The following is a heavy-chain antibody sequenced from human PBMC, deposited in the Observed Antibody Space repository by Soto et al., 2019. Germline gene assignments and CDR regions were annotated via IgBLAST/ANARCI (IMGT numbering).Heavy chain of an antibody. D-gene: IGHD2-15*01. CDR2: ISAYNGNT. V-gene: IGHV1-18*01. Sequence: QVLLVQSGAEVKKPGASVKVSCKASGYTFISYGFSWVRQAPGQGLEWMGWISAYNGNTNYAQKRQGRATMTTDTSTSTAYMELRSLRSDDTAVYYCARVELSCSGGSCFPEGYFQHWGQGTLVSVSS. CDR3: ARVELSCSGGSCFPEGYFQH. J-gene: IGHJ1*01. CDR1: GYTFISYG.